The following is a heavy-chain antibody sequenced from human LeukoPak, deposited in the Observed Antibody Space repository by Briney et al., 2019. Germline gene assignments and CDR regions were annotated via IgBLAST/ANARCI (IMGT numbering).Heavy chain of an antibody. D-gene: IGHD3-16*02. CDR3: ARGFADFVWGSYPSSY. J-gene: IGHJ4*02. Sequence: PGRSLRLSCAASGFTFDDYAMHWVRQAPGKGLEWVSGISWNSGSIGYADSVKGRFTISRDNAKNSLYLQMNSLGAEDTAVYYCARGFADFVWGSYPSSYWGQGILVTVSS. V-gene: IGHV3-9*01. CDR2: ISWNSGSI. CDR1: GFTFDDYA.